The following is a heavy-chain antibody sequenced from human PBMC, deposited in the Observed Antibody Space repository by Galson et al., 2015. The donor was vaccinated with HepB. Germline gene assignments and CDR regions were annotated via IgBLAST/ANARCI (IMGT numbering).Heavy chain of an antibody. CDR3: ASRQLGYHDAFDI. J-gene: IGHJ3*02. V-gene: IGHV3-48*02. CDR2: ISSSSSTI. D-gene: IGHD6-13*01. CDR1: GFTFSSYS. Sequence: SLRLSCAASGFTFSSYSMNWVRQAPGKGLEWVSYISSSSSTIYYADSVKGRFTISRDNAKNSLYLQMNSLRDEDTAVYYCASRQLGYHDAFDIWGQGTMVTVSS.